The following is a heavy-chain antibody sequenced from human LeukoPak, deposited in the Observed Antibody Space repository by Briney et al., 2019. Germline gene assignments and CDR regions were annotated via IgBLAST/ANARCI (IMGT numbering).Heavy chain of an antibody. J-gene: IGHJ3*02. CDR2: IRFDGSNK. D-gene: IGHD1-26*01. Sequence: SGGSLRLSCGASGFTFSSFGMHWVRQAPGKGLEWVAFIRFDGSNKYYADSVKGRFTISRDNAKNSLYLQMNSLRAEDTAVYYCARSQRGATRFDIWGQGTMVTVSS. CDR1: GFTFSSFG. CDR3: ARSQRGATRFDI. V-gene: IGHV3-30*02.